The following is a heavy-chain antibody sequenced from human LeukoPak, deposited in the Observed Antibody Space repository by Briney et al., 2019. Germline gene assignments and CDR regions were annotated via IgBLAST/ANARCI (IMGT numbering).Heavy chain of an antibody. CDR2: ISGSGSNT. CDR3: AKVVGTGTTPTDY. CDR1: GFTFSNYA. D-gene: IGHD1-1*01. V-gene: IGHV3-23*01. J-gene: IGHJ4*02. Sequence: GGSLRLSCAASGFTFSNYAMTWVRQAPGKGLECVSVISGSGSNTDYADSVKGRFTISRDNSKNTLSLQMCTLRAEETAVYYCAKVVGTGTTPTDYWGQGTLVTVSS.